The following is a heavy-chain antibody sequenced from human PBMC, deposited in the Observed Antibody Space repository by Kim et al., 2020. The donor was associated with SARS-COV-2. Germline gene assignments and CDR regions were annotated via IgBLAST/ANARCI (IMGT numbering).Heavy chain of an antibody. Sequence: SPSLKSRLTITKDTSKNQVVLTMTNMDPVDTATYYCAHRPWFGDHYYFDYWGQGTLVTVSS. V-gene: IGHV2-5*01. J-gene: IGHJ4*02. CDR3: AHRPWFGDHYYFDY. D-gene: IGHD3-10*01.